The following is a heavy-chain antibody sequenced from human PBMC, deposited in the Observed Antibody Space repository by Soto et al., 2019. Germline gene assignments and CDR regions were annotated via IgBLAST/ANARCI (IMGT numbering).Heavy chain of an antibody. J-gene: IGHJ4*02. V-gene: IGHV1-46*01. CDR3: ARATYSSGLLPRPNPPDD. CDR2: INPSGGST. D-gene: IGHD6-19*01. CDR1: GYTFTSYY. Sequence: ASVKVSCKASGYTFTSYYMHWVRQAPGQGLEWMGIINPSGGSTSYAQKFQGRVTMTRDTSTSTVYMELSSLRSEDTAVYYCARATYSSGLLPRPNPPDDWGQGTLVTVSS.